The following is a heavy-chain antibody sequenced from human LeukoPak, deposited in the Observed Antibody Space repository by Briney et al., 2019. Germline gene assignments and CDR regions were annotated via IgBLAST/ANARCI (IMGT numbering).Heavy chain of an antibody. CDR3: TRQEVGARFDY. Sequence: GGSLRLSCAASAFTFSDSTIHWVRQASGKGLEWVGRIRAKTNGYATGYGASVKGGLTISRDDSKNTAYLQMNSLKTEDTAVYYCTRQEVGARFDYWGHGTLVTVSS. V-gene: IGHV3-73*01. D-gene: IGHD5-12*01. J-gene: IGHJ4*01. CDR2: IRAKTNGYAT. CDR1: AFTFSDST.